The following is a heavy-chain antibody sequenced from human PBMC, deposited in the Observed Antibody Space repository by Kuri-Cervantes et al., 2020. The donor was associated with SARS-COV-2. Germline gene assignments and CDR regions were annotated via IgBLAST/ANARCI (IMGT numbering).Heavy chain of an antibody. V-gene: IGHV3-48*01. CDR1: GFTFSSYS. D-gene: IGHD6-19*01. CDR3: ARDSSSGWFNY. CDR2: ISSSSSTI. J-gene: IGHJ4*02. Sequence: GESLKISCAASGFTFSSYSMNWVRQAPGKGLEWVSYISSSSSTIYYADSVKGRFTISRDNAKNSLYLQMNSLRAEDTAVYYCARDSSSGWFNYWGQGTLVTVSS.